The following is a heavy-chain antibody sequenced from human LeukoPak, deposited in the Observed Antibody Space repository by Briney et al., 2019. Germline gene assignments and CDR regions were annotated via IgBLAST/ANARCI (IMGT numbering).Heavy chain of an antibody. D-gene: IGHD3-22*01. CDR3: ARYRRDDSSGYYYFDY. J-gene: IGHJ4*02. CDR1: GGSISSSFYY. CDR2: IYYSGST. Sequence: PSETLSLTCTVSGGSISSSFYYWGWIRQPPGKGPEWIGSIYYSGSTYYNPSLKSRVTISVDTSKNQFSLKLSSVTAADTAVYYCARYRRDDSSGYYYFDYWGQGTLVTVSS. V-gene: IGHV4-39*07.